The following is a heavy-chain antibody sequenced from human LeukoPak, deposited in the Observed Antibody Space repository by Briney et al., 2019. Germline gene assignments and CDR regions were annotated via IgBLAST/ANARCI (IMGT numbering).Heavy chain of an antibody. J-gene: IGHJ6*03. V-gene: IGHV1-24*01. CDR3: ARGLWFGASMDV. CDR2: FDPEDGET. Sequence: GASVKVSCKVSGYTLTELSMHWVRQAPGKGLEWMGGFDPEDGETIYAQKFQGRVTMTRDTSISTAYMELSRLRSDDTAVYYCARGLWFGASMDVWGKGTTVTVSS. CDR1: GYTLTELS. D-gene: IGHD3-10*01.